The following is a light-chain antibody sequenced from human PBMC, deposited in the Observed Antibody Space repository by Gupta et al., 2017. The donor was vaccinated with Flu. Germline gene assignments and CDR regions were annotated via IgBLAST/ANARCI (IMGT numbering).Light chain of an antibody. J-gene: IGLJ3*02. CDR1: SSNIGNNY. V-gene: IGLV1-51*01. Sequence: QKVTISCSGSSSNIGNNYVSWYQQLPGTAPKLLIYDNNKRPSGIPDRFSGSKSGTSATLGITGLQTGDEADYYCGTWDSSLSALFGGGTKLTVL. CDR3: GTWDSSLSAL. CDR2: DNN.